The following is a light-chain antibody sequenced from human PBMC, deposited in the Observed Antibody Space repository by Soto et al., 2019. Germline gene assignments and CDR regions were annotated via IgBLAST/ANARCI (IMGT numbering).Light chain of an antibody. J-gene: IGKJ3*01. Sequence: EIVLTQSPATLSVSPGERATLSCRASQSVSSYLAWYQQKPGQAPRLLIYDASNRATGIPARFSGGGSGTDFTLTISSLEPEDFAVYYCQQRSNWIFTFGPGTKVDIK. CDR1: QSVSSY. CDR2: DAS. V-gene: IGKV3-11*01. CDR3: QQRSNWIFT.